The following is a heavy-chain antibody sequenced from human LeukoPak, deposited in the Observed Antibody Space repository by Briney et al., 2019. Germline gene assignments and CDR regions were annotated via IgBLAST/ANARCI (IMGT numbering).Heavy chain of an antibody. Sequence: SETLSLTCTVSGGSLSSYYWSWIRQPAGKGLEWIGRIYTSGSTNYNPSLKSRVTMSVDTSKNQFSLKLSSVTAADTAVYYCARGIAAAGRGAVLDYWGQGTLVTVSS. J-gene: IGHJ4*02. D-gene: IGHD6-13*01. V-gene: IGHV4-4*07. CDR3: ARGIAAAGRGAVLDY. CDR1: GGSLSSYY. CDR2: IYTSGST.